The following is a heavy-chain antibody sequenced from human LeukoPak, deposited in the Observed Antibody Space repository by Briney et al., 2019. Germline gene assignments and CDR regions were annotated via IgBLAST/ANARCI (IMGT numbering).Heavy chain of an antibody. V-gene: IGHV1-18*01. CDR1: GYTFTSYD. CDR3: ARGLQENLAWLTAFSAFDI. Sequence: ASVKVSCKGSGYTFTSYDINWVRQATGQGLEWMGWISAYNGNTNYAQKVQGRVTMTTDTSTSTAYMELRSLRSDDTAVYYCARGLQENLAWLTAFSAFDIWGQGTMVTVSS. D-gene: IGHD6-19*01. J-gene: IGHJ3*02. CDR2: ISAYNGNT.